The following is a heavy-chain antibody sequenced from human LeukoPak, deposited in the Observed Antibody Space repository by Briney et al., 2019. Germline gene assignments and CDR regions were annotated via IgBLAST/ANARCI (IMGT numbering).Heavy chain of an antibody. Sequence: ASVKVSCKASGYTFTGYYMHWVRQAPGQGLEWMGWINPNSGGTNYAQKFQGRVTMTRDTSISTAYMELSRLRSDDTAVYYCARDTEVVGAIPESYFGYWGQGTLVTVSS. CDR3: ARDTEVVGAIPESYFGY. CDR2: INPNSGGT. J-gene: IGHJ4*02. V-gene: IGHV1-2*02. CDR1: GYTFTGYY. D-gene: IGHD1-26*01.